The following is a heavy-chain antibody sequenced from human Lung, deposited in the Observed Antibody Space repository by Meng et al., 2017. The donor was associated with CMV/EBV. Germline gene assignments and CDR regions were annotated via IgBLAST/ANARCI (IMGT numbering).Heavy chain of an antibody. Sequence: GESLKISCAASGFTFSNAWMSWVRQALGKGLEWVGRIKSKTDGGTTDYAAPVKGRFTISRDDSKNTLYLQMNSLKNEDTAVYYCTTDEYCSSTSCYPPFDYWGQGTLVTVSS. D-gene: IGHD2-2*01. J-gene: IGHJ4*02. CDR3: TTDEYCSSTSCYPPFDY. CDR1: GFTFSNAW. CDR2: IKSKTDGGTT. V-gene: IGHV3-15*01.